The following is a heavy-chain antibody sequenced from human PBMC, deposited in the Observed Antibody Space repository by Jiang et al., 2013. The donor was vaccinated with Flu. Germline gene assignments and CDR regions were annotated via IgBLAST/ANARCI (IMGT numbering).Heavy chain of an antibody. Sequence: KLSCAASGFTFSGSAMHWVRQASGKGLEWVGRIRSKANSYATAYAASVKGRFTISRDDSKNTAYLQMNSLKTEDTAVYYCTSLSSSWSSNYYYYGMDVWGQGTTVTVSS. CDR3: TSLSSSWSSNYYYYGMDV. V-gene: IGHV3-73*01. J-gene: IGHJ6*02. CDR2: IRSKANSYAT. CDR1: GFTFSGSA. D-gene: IGHD6-13*01.